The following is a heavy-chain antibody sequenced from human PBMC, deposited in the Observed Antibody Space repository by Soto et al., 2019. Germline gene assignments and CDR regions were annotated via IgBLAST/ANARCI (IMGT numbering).Heavy chain of an antibody. CDR3: ARLQAAVPHY. CDR2: IFYDGYT. Sequence: QVQLQESGPGLVMPSETLSLTCTVSGDSISGSPYFWGWIRQPPGKRLEWIGSIFYDGYTVYTPSLKRRFTISVATSKNQFSLKLTSVAAADTAIYFCARLQAAVPHYWGQGILVTVSS. J-gene: IGHJ4*02. V-gene: IGHV4-39*01. CDR1: GDSISGSPYF. D-gene: IGHD6-13*01.